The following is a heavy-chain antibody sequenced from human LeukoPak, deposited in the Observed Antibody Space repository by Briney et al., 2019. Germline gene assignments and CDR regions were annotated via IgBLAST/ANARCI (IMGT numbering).Heavy chain of an antibody. J-gene: IGHJ6*02. CDR1: GGTFSSYA. CDR3: ARVRSSDYYYYGMDV. D-gene: IGHD3-10*01. V-gene: IGHV1-69*04. Sequence: SVKVSCKASGGTFSSYAISWVRQAPGQGLEWMGRIIPILGIANYAQTFQGTVTITADKSTSTAYMELSSLRSEDTAVYYCARVRSSDYYYYGMDVWGQGTTVTVSS. CDR2: IIPILGIA.